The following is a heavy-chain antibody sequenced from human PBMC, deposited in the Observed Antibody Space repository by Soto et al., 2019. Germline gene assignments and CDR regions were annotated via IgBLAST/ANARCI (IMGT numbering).Heavy chain of an antibody. CDR1: GGSFSGYY. V-gene: IGHV4-34*01. J-gene: IGHJ4*02. D-gene: IGHD4-17*01. CDR3: ARVFYRRTTVTTYEDY. CDR2: INHSGST. Sequence: SETLSLTCAVYGGSFSGYYWSWIRQPPGKGLEWIGEINHSGSTNYNPSLKSRVTISVDTSKNQFSLKLSSVTAADTAVYYCARVFYRRTTVTTYEDYWGQGTLVTVSS.